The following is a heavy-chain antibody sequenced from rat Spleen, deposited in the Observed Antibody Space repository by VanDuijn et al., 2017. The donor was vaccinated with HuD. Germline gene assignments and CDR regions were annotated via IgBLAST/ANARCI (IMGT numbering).Heavy chain of an antibody. J-gene: IGHJ2*01. V-gene: IGHV3-1*01. CDR1: GYSITSNY. Sequence: EVQLQESGPGLVKPSQSLSLTCSVTGYSITSNYWGWIRKFPGNKMEWMGYISYSGSTSYNPSLKSRISITRDTSKNQFFLQLNSVTTEDTATYYCARCVYDGYYLSFDYWGQGVMVTVSS. CDR3: ARCVYDGYYLSFDY. CDR2: ISYSGST. D-gene: IGHD1-12*03.